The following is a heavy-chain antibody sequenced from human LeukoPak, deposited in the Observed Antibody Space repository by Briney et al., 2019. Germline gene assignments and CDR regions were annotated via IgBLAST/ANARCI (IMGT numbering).Heavy chain of an antibody. D-gene: IGHD3-10*01. V-gene: IGHV1-46*01. CDR2: INPRGTST. Sequence: ASVKVSCKASGYSFTGHYMHWVRQAPGQGLEWMGVINPRGTSTIYAEKFQGRIIMTRDLSTTTDYMELSSLKSDDTAVYYCARDYWFGELFDYWGQGTLVTVSS. CDR3: ARDYWFGELFDY. CDR1: GYSFTGHY. J-gene: IGHJ4*02.